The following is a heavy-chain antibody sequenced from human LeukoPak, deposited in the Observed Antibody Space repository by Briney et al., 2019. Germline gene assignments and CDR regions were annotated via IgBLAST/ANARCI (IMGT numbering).Heavy chain of an antibody. V-gene: IGHV1-18*01. CDR1: GYTFTSYG. Sequence: GASVKVSFKASGYTFTSYGISWVRQAPGQGLEWMGWISAYNGNTNYAQKLQGRVTMTTDTSTSTAYMELSSLRSEDTAIYYCAREGYCSGDNCYRNWFDPWGQGTLVTVSS. J-gene: IGHJ5*02. CDR3: AREGYCSGDNCYRNWFDP. CDR2: ISAYNGNT. D-gene: IGHD2-15*01.